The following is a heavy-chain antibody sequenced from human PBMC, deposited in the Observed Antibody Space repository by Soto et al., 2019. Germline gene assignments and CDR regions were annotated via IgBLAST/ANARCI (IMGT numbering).Heavy chain of an antibody. V-gene: IGHV1-69*13. D-gene: IGHD2-8*02. CDR3: ASWSQRPDRGASDY. CDR2: IIPIFGTA. CDR1: GGTFSSYA. J-gene: IGHJ4*02. Sequence: SVKVSFKASGGTFSSYAIRWGRQAPGQGLEWMGGIIPIFGTANYARKFQGRVTITADESTSTAYMELSSLRSEDTAVYYCASWSQRPDRGASDYWGQGTLVTVSS.